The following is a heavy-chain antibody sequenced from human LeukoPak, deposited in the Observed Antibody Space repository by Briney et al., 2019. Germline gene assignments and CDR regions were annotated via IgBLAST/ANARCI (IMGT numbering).Heavy chain of an antibody. CDR3: ARGKRSSPNEYYYGSGSYYKRSYYFDY. D-gene: IGHD3-10*01. Sequence: MTSETLSLTCAVYGGSFSGYYWSWIRQPPGKGLEWIGEINHSGSTNYNPSLKSRVTISVDTSKNQFSLKLSSVTAADTAVYYCARGKRSSPNEYYYGSGSYYKRSYYFDYWGQGTLVTASS. CDR1: GGSFSGYY. V-gene: IGHV4-34*01. J-gene: IGHJ4*02. CDR2: INHSGST.